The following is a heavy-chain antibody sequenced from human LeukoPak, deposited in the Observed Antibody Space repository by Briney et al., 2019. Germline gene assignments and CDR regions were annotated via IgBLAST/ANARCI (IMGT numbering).Heavy chain of an antibody. CDR3: ARTYYDSSDIYAFDI. D-gene: IGHD3-22*01. Sequence: SETLSLTCTVSGGSLSSSSYYWGWIRQPPGKGLEWIGSTHYSGNTYYNPSLKSRVTISVDTSKNQFSLKLSSVTAADTAVYYCARTYYDSSDIYAFDIWGQGTMVTVSS. V-gene: IGHV4-39*01. CDR2: THYSGNT. CDR1: GGSLSSSSYY. J-gene: IGHJ3*02.